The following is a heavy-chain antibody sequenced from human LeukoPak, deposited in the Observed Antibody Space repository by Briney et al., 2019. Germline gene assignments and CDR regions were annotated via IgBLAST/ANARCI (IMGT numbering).Heavy chain of an antibody. CDR3: AKDSSRGTTLTWFDP. Sequence: GGSLRLSCAASGFTFSDYAMTWVRQAPGKGLEWVSVISGTGGTTYYADSVKGQFTVSRDNSQNTLYLQMNSLRVDDTAVYYCAKDSSRGTTLTWFDPWGQGTLVTVSS. J-gene: IGHJ5*02. CDR2: ISGTGGTT. V-gene: IGHV3-23*01. D-gene: IGHD4-17*01. CDR1: GFTFSDYA.